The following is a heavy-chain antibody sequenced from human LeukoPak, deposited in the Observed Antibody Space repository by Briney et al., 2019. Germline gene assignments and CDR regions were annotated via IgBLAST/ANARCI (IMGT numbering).Heavy chain of an antibody. CDR1: GYSFTSYW. CDR3: ARARYYSSSWPHFDY. CDR2: IDPSDSYT. V-gene: IGHV5-10-1*01. J-gene: IGHJ4*02. D-gene: IGHD6-13*01. Sequence: GESLQISCKGSGYSFTSYWISWVRQMPGKGLEWMGRIDPSDSYTNYSPSFQGHVTISADKSISTAYLQWSSLKASDTAMYYCARARYYSSSWPHFDYWGQGTLVTVSS.